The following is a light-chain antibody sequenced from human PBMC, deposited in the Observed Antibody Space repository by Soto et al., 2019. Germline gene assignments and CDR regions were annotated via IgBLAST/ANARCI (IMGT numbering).Light chain of an antibody. CDR1: QSVSSN. V-gene: IGKV3-15*01. Sequence: EIVMTQSPATLSVSPGERATLSCRASQSVSSNLAWYQQKPSQAPRLLIYGASTRATGIPARFSGSGSGTEFTLTISSLQSEDFAVYYCQQYNNWPRTFGQGTKVDNK. CDR3: QQYNNWPRT. CDR2: GAS. J-gene: IGKJ1*01.